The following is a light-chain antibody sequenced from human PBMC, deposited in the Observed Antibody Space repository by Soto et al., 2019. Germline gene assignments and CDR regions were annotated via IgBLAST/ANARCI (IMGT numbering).Light chain of an antibody. CDR3: QQYANSPLT. J-gene: IGKJ4*01. CDR1: QSISSSY. V-gene: IGKV3-20*01. CDR2: GAS. Sequence: EIVLTQSPGTLSLSPGERATLSCRASQSISSSYLAWYQQKPGQAPRLLIYGASRRATGIPDRFSGRGSGTDVTLTISRLEPEDCAVYYCQQYANSPLTFGGGTKVEIK.